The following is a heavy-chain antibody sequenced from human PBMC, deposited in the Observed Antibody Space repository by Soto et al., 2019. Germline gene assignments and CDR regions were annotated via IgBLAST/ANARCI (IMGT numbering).Heavy chain of an antibody. J-gene: IGHJ6*03. V-gene: IGHV1-8*01. Sequence: ASVKVSCKASGYTFTSYDINWVRQATGQGLERMGWMNPNSGNTGYAQKFQSRVTMTRNTSISTAYMEMSSLRTEDTAVYYCARVAVTTSDYYYYYMDVWGKGTTVTVSS. CDR2: MNPNSGNT. CDR1: GYTFTSYD. CDR3: ARVAVTTSDYYYYYMDV. D-gene: IGHD4-17*01.